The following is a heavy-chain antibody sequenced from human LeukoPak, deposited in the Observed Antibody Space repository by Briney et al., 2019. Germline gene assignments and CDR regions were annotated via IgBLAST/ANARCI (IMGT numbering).Heavy chain of an antibody. J-gene: IGHJ4*02. CDR3: APNHEYSSSWYYFDY. CDR1: GYTFTSYY. D-gene: IGHD6-13*01. Sequence: ASVKVCCKASGYTFTSYYMHWVRQPPGQGLGLRGISNPSGGSASYAKKFPGRVTSTRDTSTSTIYIELSMLRTKHTTVDSCAPNHEYSSSWYYFDYWGQGTLVTVSS. CDR2: SNPSGGSA. V-gene: IGHV1-46*01.